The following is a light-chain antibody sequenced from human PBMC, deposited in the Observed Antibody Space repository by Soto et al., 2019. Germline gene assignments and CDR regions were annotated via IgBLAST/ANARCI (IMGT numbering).Light chain of an antibody. Sequence: DIQMTQSPSSVSASVGDRVTITCRASQDIDTWLAWYQQKPGKAPKLLIYAASSLQSGVPSRFSGSGSGTDFTLTISSLQPEDVATYYCQKYNSALSWTFGQGTKV. CDR2: AAS. CDR3: QKYNSALSWT. V-gene: IGKV1-27*01. CDR1: QDIDTW. J-gene: IGKJ1*01.